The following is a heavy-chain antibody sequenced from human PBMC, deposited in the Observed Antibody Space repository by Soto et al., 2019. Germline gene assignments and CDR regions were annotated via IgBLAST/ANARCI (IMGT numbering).Heavy chain of an antibody. D-gene: IGHD3-3*01. CDR3: ASSSLGGGYDFWSGYKTMGYYFDY. CDR1: GYTFTSYA. Sequence: ASVKVSCKASGYTFTSYAMHWVRQAPGQRLEWMGWINAGNGNTKYSQKFQGRVTITRDTSASTAYMELSSLRSEDTAVYYCASSSLGGGYDFWSGYKTMGYYFDYWGQGTLVTVSS. CDR2: INAGNGNT. V-gene: IGHV1-3*01. J-gene: IGHJ4*02.